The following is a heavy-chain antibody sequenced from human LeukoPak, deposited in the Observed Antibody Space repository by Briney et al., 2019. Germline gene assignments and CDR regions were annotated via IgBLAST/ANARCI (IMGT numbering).Heavy chain of an antibody. V-gene: IGHV5-51*01. D-gene: IGHD2-15*01. CDR2: IYPGDSDT. J-gene: IGHJ6*02. Sequence: GESLQISCQGSGYSFTSYWIGWVRQMPGKGLEWMGIIYPGDSDTRYSPSFQGQVTISADKSISTAYLQWSSLKASDTAMYYCARHPSYCSGGSCFLDYYYGMDVWGQGTTVTVSS. CDR3: ARHPSYCSGGSCFLDYYYGMDV. CDR1: GYSFTSYW.